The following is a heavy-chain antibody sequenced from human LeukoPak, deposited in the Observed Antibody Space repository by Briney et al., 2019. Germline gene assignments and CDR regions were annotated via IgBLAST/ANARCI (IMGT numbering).Heavy chain of an antibody. CDR2: INHSGST. CDR3: AREYSSSSAYYYYYMDV. Sequence: ASETLSLTCAVYGGSFSGYYWSWIRQPPGKGLEWIGEINHSGSTNYNPSLKSRVTISVDTSKNQFSLKLSSVTAADTAVYYCAREYSSSSAYYYYYMDVWGKGTTVTVSS. J-gene: IGHJ6*03. V-gene: IGHV4-34*01. D-gene: IGHD6-6*01. CDR1: GGSFSGYY.